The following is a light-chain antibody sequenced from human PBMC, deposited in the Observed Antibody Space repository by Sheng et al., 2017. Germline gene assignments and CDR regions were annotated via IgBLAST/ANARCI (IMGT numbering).Light chain of an antibody. CDR2: DAS. CDR3: QRYDGFTRS. V-gene: IGKV1-5*01. Sequence: IQMTQSPSTLSASVGDRVIITCRASQSLNNALAWYQVKPGKTPKFLIYDASTLQRGVPSRFSGSGSGTEFTLTISSLQPEDFATYYCQRYDGFTRSFGQGTKLEI. CDR1: QSLNNA. J-gene: IGKJ2*03.